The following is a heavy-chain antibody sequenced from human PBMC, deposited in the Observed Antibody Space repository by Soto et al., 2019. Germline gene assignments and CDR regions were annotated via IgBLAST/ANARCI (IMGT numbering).Heavy chain of an antibody. CDR1: GYAFTSSD. V-gene: IGHV1-8*01. D-gene: IGHD1-26*01. CDR3: ARGVGVSGVPQDRRRNGMDV. CDR2: MNPNSGNT. Sequence: ASVKGSFKASGYAFTSSDINWVRQATGQGLEWMGWMNPNSGNTVYAQKFKGRVTMTRNTSISTAYMELSSLRSEDTSVYYCARGVGVSGVPQDRRRNGMDVWGQGTTVTVSS. J-gene: IGHJ6*02.